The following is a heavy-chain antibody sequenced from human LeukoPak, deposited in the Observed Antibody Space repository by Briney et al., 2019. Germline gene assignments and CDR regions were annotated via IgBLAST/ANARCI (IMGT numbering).Heavy chain of an antibody. CDR3: ARGSDIVATIWFDP. CDR1: GGSIGSGDYY. D-gene: IGHD5-12*01. CDR2: IYYSGST. J-gene: IGHJ5*02. Sequence: SETLSLTCTVSGGSIGSGDYYWSWIRQHPGKGLEWIVYIYYSGSTYYNPSLKSRVTISGDTSKNQFPLKLSSVTAADTAVYYCARGSDIVATIWFDPWGQGILVTVSS. V-gene: IGHV4-31*03.